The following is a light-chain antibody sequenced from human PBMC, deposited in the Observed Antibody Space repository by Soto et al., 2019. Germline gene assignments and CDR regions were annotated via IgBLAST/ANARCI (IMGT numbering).Light chain of an antibody. J-gene: IGKJ4*01. Sequence: EIVLTQSPATLSLPPGGRATLSCRASQSLSTYLAWYQQKPGQAPRLLIYDASNRPAGIPARFSGSGSETDSTLAISRLEPEDIVVYYCQQRVHWPFTFGGGTKLEIK. V-gene: IGKV3-11*01. CDR1: QSLSTY. CDR3: QQRVHWPFT. CDR2: DAS.